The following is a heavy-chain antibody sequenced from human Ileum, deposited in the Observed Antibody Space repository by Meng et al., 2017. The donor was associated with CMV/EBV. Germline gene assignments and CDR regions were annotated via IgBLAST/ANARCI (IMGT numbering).Heavy chain of an antibody. CDR3: ARDYDYGNYQTFDV. J-gene: IGHJ3*01. CDR1: GASMTSSAYY. Sequence: GASMTSSAYYWDWIRQAPGKGLEWLGTIYYRGSAIYNPSFKNRIAMTVSTSRNKFSLKLTAVTAADAAVYYCARDYDYGNYQTFDVWGQGSLVTVSS. D-gene: IGHD4-11*01. V-gene: IGHV4-39*07. CDR2: IYYRGSA.